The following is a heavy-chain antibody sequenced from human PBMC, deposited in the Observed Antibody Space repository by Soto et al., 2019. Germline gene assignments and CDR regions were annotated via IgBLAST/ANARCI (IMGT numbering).Heavy chain of an antibody. D-gene: IGHD5-12*01. CDR3: ARPREATGYFDY. Sequence: QLQLQESGPGLVKPSETLPLTCTVSGGTISNSNHYWAWIRQPPGKGLEWIGSVYYSGSTYYNPSLKSRLTISVDTGTNQFSLRLNSVTAADTAVYDCARPREATGYFDYWGQGTLVTVSS. J-gene: IGHJ4*02. CDR1: GGTISNSNHY. V-gene: IGHV4-39*01. CDR2: VYYSGST.